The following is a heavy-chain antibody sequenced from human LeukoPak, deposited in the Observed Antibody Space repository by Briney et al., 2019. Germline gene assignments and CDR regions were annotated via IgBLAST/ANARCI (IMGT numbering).Heavy chain of an antibody. D-gene: IGHD6-25*01. Sequence: PGGSLRLSCAASGFSFSDSYMIWIRQAPGKGLECVAYIGPRTSIVYADSVKGRFTISRDNAKNSLFLQMNRLRAEDTAVYYCARYARLPDSWGQGTLVTVSS. CDR2: IGPRTSIV. CDR1: GFSFSDSY. V-gene: IGHV3-11*01. CDR3: ARYARLPDS. J-gene: IGHJ4*02.